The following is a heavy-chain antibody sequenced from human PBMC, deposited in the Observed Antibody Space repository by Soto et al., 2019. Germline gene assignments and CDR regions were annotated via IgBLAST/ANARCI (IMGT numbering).Heavy chain of an antibody. CDR3: ARDDALRETSSDFYFDH. Sequence: QVQLVQSGAEVKKPGSSVRVSCKASEDIFRTYGISWVRHAPGQGLEWMGGIIPLVDAVNYAQKFQGRVTITADKSPNTAYRDVNKVTYDDTAVYYCARDDALRETSSDFYFDHWGQVTPVTVSS. D-gene: IGHD3-22*01. J-gene: IGHJ4*02. V-gene: IGHV1-69*06. CDR1: EDIFRTYG. CDR2: IIPLVDAV.